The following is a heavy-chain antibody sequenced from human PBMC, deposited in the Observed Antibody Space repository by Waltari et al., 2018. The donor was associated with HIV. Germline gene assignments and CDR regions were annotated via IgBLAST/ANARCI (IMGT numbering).Heavy chain of an antibody. CDR2: ISYDGSNK. D-gene: IGHD3-16*01. J-gene: IGHJ4*02. Sequence: QLLGSGGAVSPPGGSLRLSCEALGSSSSGSASHWVRQAPGKGLEWLAVISYDGSNKYYADSVKGRFTISRDNSKNTLYLQMNSLRAEDTAIYYCARGDITLTSSSLDQWGQGSLVTVSS. V-gene: IGHV3-30*01. CDR1: GSSSSGSA. CDR3: ARGDITLTSSSLDQ.